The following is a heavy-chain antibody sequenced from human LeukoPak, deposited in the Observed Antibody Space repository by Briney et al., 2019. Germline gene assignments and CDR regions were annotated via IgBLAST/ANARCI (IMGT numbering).Heavy chain of an antibody. CDR2: IRSKAYGGTT. J-gene: IGHJ4*02. CDR1: GFTFGDYA. Sequence: GGSLRLSCTASGFTFGDYAMSWVRQAPGKGLEWVGFIRSKAYGGTTEYAASVKGRFTISRDDSKSVAYLQMNSLKTEDTAVYYCTRAYLGGDYDQGFHWGQGTLVTVSS. CDR3: TRAYLGGDYDQGFH. D-gene: IGHD4-17*01. V-gene: IGHV3-49*04.